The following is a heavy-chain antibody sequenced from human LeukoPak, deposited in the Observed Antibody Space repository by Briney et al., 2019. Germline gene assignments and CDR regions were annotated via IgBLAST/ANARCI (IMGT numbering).Heavy chain of an antibody. Sequence: APVKVSCKASGYTFTTYYMHWVRQAPGQGLEWMGIINPSGGSTRYTQKLQGRVTMTRDTSTSTVYMELSSLRSEDTAVYYCARDSFMTTVTPSSMDVWGQGTTVTVSS. D-gene: IGHD4-17*01. V-gene: IGHV1-46*01. CDR2: INPSGGST. CDR3: ARDSFMTTVTPSSMDV. J-gene: IGHJ6*02. CDR1: GYTFTTYY.